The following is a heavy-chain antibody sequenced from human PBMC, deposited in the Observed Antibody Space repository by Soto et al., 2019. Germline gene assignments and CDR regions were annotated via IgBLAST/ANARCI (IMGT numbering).Heavy chain of an antibody. CDR1: GFTFSSYS. CDR2: ITNDSGIK. Sequence: GGSLRLSCEASGFTFSSYSMNWVRHAPGKGLEWVSYITNDSGIKSYADSVKGRFAISRDNAEKSVYLQMNSLRDEDTAVYYCARVYSSGWYFDYWGQGTLVTSPQ. V-gene: IGHV3-48*02. J-gene: IGHJ4*02. CDR3: ARVYSSGWYFDY. D-gene: IGHD6-19*01.